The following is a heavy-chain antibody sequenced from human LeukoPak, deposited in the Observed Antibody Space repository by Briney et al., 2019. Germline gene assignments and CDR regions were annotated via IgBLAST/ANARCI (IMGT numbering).Heavy chain of an antibody. Sequence: PAETLSLTCTVSGGSISSYYWSWIRQPPGKGLEWIGYIYYSGSTNYNPSLKSRVTISVDASKNQFSLKLSSVTAADTAVYYCASNYYGSGSLDYWGQGNLVTVSS. D-gene: IGHD3-10*01. CDR1: GGSISSYY. CDR3: ASNYYGSGSLDY. J-gene: IGHJ4*02. V-gene: IGHV4-59*08. CDR2: IYYSGST.